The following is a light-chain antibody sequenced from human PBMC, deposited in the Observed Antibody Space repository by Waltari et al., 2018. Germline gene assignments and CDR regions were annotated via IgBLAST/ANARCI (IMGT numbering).Light chain of an antibody. J-gene: IGLJ2*01. CDR2: DVS. Sequence: QSALTQPRSVSGSPGQSVTLSCPGNRSDICGYNYVSWYQQYPRKAPKLMIYDVSKRPSGVPNRFSGSKSGNTASLTISGLQAEDEADYYCCSYAGSYTFAFGGGTTLTVL. CDR1: RSDICGYNY. V-gene: IGLV2-11*01. CDR3: CSYAGSYTFA.